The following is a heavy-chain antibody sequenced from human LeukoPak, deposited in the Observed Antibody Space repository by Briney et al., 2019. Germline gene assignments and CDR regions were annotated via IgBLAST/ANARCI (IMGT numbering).Heavy chain of an antibody. Sequence: GASVKVSCKASGGTFSSYAISWVRQAPGQGLEWVGGIIPIFGTANYAQKFQGRVTITTDESTSTAYMELSSLRSEDTAVYYCARASENYYDSSGYYRTPPRFDYWGQGTLVTVSS. V-gene: IGHV1-69*05. CDR1: GGTFSSYA. CDR3: ARASENYYDSSGYYRTPPRFDY. CDR2: IIPIFGTA. D-gene: IGHD3-22*01. J-gene: IGHJ4*02.